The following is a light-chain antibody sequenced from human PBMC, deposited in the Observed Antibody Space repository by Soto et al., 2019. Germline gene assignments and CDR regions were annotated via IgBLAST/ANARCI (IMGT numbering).Light chain of an antibody. CDR3: SSYAGSNNLI. V-gene: IGLV2-8*01. CDR2: EVS. Sequence: QLVLTQPPSASGSPGQSVTISCTGTSSDVGGYNYVSWYQQHPGKVPKLMIYEVSKRPSGVPDRFSGSKSDNTASLTVSGLQAEDEADYYCSSYAGSNNLIFGGGTKLTVL. J-gene: IGLJ2*01. CDR1: SSDVGGYNY.